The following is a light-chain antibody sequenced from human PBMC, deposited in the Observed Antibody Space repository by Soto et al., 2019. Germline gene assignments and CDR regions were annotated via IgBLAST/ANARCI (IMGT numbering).Light chain of an antibody. CDR3: HHYGSSPQT. V-gene: IGKV3-20*01. CDR2: GVS. CDR1: QSVHNNY. J-gene: IGKJ1*01. Sequence: EIVLTQSPDTLSLSLGERAPLSCRASQSVHNNYLAWYQQRPGQVPRLLIYGVSTRATGIPDRFSGSGSGTGFTLTISRLDPEDFAVYYCHHYGSSPQTFGQGTKVDIK.